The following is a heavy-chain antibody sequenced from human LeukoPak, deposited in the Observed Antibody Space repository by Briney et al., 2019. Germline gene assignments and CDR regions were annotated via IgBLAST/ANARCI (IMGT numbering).Heavy chain of an antibody. J-gene: IGHJ4*01. V-gene: IGHV1-18*01. CDR1: GYTFSAYG. D-gene: IGHD3-16*01. CDR3: ARLSGYEYVWGEVLPSFATPKETFFNY. CDR2: ISAYNGNT. Sequence: ASVKVSCKEPGYTFSAYGLRCVRQAPGQGLEWMGWISAYNGNTNYAQKLQGRVTMTTDTSTSTAYMELRSLRSDDTAVYYCARLSGYEYVWGEVLPSFATPKETFFNYSSQGTLVTVSS.